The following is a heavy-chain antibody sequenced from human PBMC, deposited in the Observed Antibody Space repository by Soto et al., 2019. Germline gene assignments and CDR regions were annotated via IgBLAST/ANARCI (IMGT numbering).Heavy chain of an antibody. Sequence: XSVKVSCETSGYIFTKYGLHWVRQAPGQRLEWMGWINPGNGDTKYSQKFQGRVTITRDTSATTAYMELSSLRSEDSAVFYCARTDCSSTSCYNYYYYGMDVWGQGTTVTVSS. D-gene: IGHD2-2*01. CDR1: GYIFTKYG. J-gene: IGHJ6*02. CDR2: INPGNGDT. V-gene: IGHV1-3*01. CDR3: ARTDCSSTSCYNYYYYGMDV.